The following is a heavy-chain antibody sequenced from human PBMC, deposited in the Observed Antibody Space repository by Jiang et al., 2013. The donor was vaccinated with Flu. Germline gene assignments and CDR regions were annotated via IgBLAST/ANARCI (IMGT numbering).Heavy chain of an antibody. D-gene: IGHD3-10*01. CDR3: ARGRDSAFDI. Sequence: SVSSNSAAWNWIRQPPSRGLEWLGRTYYRSKWYNDYVVSVKGRITINPDTSKNQYSLQLNSVTPEDTAVYYCARGRDSAFDIWGQGTVVTVSS. CDR1: SVSSNSAA. J-gene: IGHJ3*02. CDR2: TYYRSKWYN. V-gene: IGHV6-1*01.